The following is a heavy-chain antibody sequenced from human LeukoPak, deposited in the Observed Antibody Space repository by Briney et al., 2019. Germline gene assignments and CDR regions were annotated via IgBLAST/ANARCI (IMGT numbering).Heavy chain of an antibody. CDR1: GFSFNSYA. V-gene: IGHV3-23*01. J-gene: IGHJ4*02. CDR3: ATYRQVLLPFES. CDR2: ITGTGGNT. D-gene: IGHD2-8*02. Sequence: GGSLRLSCAGSGFSFNSYAMSWVRQAPGKGLEWVSGITGTGGNTYYADSVKGRFSISRDNSKSTLSLQMNSLRAEDTAIYYCATYRQVLLPFESWGQGTLVTVSS.